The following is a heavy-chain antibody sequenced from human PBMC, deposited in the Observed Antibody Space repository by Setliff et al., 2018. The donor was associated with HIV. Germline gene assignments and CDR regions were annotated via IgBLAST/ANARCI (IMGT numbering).Heavy chain of an antibody. CDR1: GGSFTSRSYY. CDR2: ILYSGIT. V-gene: IGHV4-39*01. D-gene: IGHD3-3*01. J-gene: IGHJ3*02. Sequence: SETLSLTYTVSGGSFTSRSYYWGWIRQPPGKGLEWIGSILYSGITYYNPSLKRRVTISVDTSKNQFSLNLTSVTAADTAVYYCARSKTFYDFWGGYYTHGAFKIWGLGTMVTVSS. CDR3: ARSKTFYDFWGGYYTHGAFKI.